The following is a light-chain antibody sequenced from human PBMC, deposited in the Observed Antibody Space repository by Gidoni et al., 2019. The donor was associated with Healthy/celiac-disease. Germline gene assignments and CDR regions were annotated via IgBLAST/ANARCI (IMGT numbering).Light chain of an antibody. CDR2: AAS. Sequence: DIQMTQSPSSLSASVGDRVTITCRASQSISSYLNWYQQKPGKATKLLIYAASSLQSGVPSRFSGSASGTDFTLTISSLQHEDFATYYCQQSYSIYSFGQGTKLEIK. CDR3: QQSYSIYS. CDR1: QSISSY. V-gene: IGKV1-39*01. J-gene: IGKJ2*03.